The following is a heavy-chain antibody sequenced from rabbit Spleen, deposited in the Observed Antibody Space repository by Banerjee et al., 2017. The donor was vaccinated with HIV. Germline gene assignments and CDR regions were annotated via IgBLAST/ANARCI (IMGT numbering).Heavy chain of an antibody. J-gene: IGHJ4*01. D-gene: IGHD6-1*01. Sequence: QLKESGGGLVQPGGSLKLSCKASGFTLSSYYMNWVRQAPGKGLEWIGYIDPVFGITYYANWVNGRFSISRENAQNTVFLQMTSLTAADTATYFCARLFAYAGYAGFGYATLDYFNLWGPGTLVTVS. CDR1: GFTLSSYY. CDR2: IDPVFGIT. CDR3: ARLFAYAGYAGFGYATLDYFNL. V-gene: IGHV1S7*01.